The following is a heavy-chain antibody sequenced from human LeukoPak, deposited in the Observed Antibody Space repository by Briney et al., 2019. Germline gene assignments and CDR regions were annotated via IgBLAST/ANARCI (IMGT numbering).Heavy chain of an antibody. V-gene: IGHV4-59*01. J-gene: IGHJ2*01. Sequence: SETLSLTCIVSCVSFNSYYGNWIRQPPGKGLEWIGYIYYSGSTRYNPSLMSRVTISVDTSKNQFSLKLSSVTAADTAVYYCARYIAVPGSWYFDLWGRGTLVTVSS. CDR3: ARYIAVPGSWYFDL. CDR1: CVSFNSYY. CDR2: IYYSGST. D-gene: IGHD6-19*01.